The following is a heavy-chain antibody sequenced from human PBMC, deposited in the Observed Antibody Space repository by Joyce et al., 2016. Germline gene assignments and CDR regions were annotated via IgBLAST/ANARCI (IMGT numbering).Heavy chain of an antibody. CDR1: GYIFTTYG. J-gene: IGHJ3*02. Sequence: QVQLVQSGSEVKKPGASVEVSCKASGYIFTTYGISWGRQAPGQGFEWMGWISAHHGNTKYAQKFQGRVTMTIDTSTSTAYMELESLRSYDTAMYYCARDIHYYNSSGYYWGAFDIWGQGTMVSVSS. V-gene: IGHV1-18*01. CDR3: ARDIHYYNSSGYYWGAFDI. CDR2: ISAHHGNT. D-gene: IGHD3-22*01.